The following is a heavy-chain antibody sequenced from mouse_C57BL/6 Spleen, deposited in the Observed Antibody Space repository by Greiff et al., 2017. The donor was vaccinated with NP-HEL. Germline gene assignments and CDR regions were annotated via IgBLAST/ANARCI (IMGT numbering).Heavy chain of an antibody. CDR3: ARQYSNYVWFAY. CDR2: INPNNGGT. Sequence: VQLKESGPELVKPGASVKMSCKASGYTFTDYNMHWVKQSHGKSLEWIGYINPNNGGTSYNQKFKGKATLTVNKSSSTAYMELRSLTSEDSAVYYCARQYSNYVWFAYWGQGTLVTVSA. CDR1: GYTFTDYN. D-gene: IGHD2-5*01. V-gene: IGHV1-22*01. J-gene: IGHJ3*01.